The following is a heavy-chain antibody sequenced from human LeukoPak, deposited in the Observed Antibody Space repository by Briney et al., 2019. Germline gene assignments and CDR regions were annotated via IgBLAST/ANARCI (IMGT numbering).Heavy chain of an antibody. CDR3: ARGAAVAGLLFDY. D-gene: IGHD6-19*01. J-gene: IGHJ4*02. Sequence: PSETLSLTCTVSGGSISSYYWSCIRQPAGKGLEWVGRIHTSGSTNYNPSLKIRVTMAVDTSKNQFSLRVSSVTAADTAMYYCARGAAVAGLLFDYWGQGTLVTVSS. V-gene: IGHV4-4*07. CDR2: IHTSGST. CDR1: GGSISSYY.